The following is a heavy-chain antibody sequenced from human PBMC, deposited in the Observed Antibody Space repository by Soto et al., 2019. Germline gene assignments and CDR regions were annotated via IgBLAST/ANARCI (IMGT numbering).Heavy chain of an antibody. CDR2: ASYSGSP. V-gene: IGHV4-59*08. J-gene: IGHJ4*02. CDR3: ARQGGGDY. Sequence: QVQLQESGPGLVKPSETLSLTCTVSGGSIGSHYWRWLRQPPGEGLEWIGRASYSGSPNYNPSLKSRVTISRDTSKNQFSLKLTSVTAADTAVYYCARQGGGDYWGQGTLVTVSS. CDR1: GGSIGSHY. D-gene: IGHD3-16*01.